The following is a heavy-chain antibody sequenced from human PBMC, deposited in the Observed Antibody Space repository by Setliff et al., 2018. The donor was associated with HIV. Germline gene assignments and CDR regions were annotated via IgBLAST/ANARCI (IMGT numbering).Heavy chain of an antibody. CDR2: IHHSGRT. D-gene: IGHD2-8*02. CDR1: GGTFSDYS. CDR3: ARGRCTGGTCSGRYSYLRIDV. V-gene: IGHV4-34*01. Sequence: PSETLSLTCAVYGGTFSDYSWTWIRRPPGKGLEWIGEIHHSGRTEYNPSLTSRIPMSVDSSKNQFSLRMSSVAAADTAVYYCARGRCTGGTCSGRYSYLRIDVWGEGTTVTVSS. J-gene: IGHJ6*03.